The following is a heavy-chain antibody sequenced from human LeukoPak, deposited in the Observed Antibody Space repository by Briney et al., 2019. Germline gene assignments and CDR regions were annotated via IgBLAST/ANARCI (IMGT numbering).Heavy chain of an antibody. CDR2: IYTRGST. Sequence: SETLSLTCTVTGGSISSYYWSWIRQPAGKGLEWIGRIYTRGSTNYNPSLKSRVTMSVDTSKNQFSLKLSSVTAADTAVYYCARGRYYDSSGYYNQYYFDYWGQGTLVTVSS. J-gene: IGHJ4*02. D-gene: IGHD3-22*01. V-gene: IGHV4-4*07. CDR3: ARGRYYDSSGYYNQYYFDY. CDR1: GGSISSYY.